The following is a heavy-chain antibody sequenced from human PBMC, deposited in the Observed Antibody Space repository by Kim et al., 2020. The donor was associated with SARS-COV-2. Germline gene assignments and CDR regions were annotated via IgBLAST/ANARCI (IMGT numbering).Heavy chain of an antibody. J-gene: IGHJ4*02. V-gene: IGHV4-34*01. CDR3: ARGHEYIWGSYRYRYFDF. D-gene: IGHD3-16*02. Sequence: KSRVTISIDTSKNQFSLKLSSVTAADTAVYYCARGHEYIWGSYRYRYFDFWGQGTLVTVSS.